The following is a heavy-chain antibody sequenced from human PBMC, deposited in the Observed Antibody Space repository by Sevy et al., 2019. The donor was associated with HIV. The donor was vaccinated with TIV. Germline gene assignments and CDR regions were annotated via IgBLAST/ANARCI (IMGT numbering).Heavy chain of an antibody. CDR1: GFTFSNYD. V-gene: IGHV3-21*05. CDR3: VRNGGAYDSGFDP. Sequence: GGSLRLSCVASGFTFSNYDMNWVRQAPGKGLEWVSKIRSSGSDIYYADSVKGRFTISRDNAKDSLNLQMNSLRAEETAGYYWVRNGGAYDSGFDPWGQGTLVTVSS. CDR2: IRSSGSDI. J-gene: IGHJ5*02. D-gene: IGHD3-22*01.